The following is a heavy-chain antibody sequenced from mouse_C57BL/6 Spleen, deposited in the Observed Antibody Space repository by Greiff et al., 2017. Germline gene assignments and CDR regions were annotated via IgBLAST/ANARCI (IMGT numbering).Heavy chain of an antibody. CDR2: INPSNGGT. CDR3: ARLGDGYYGYYYAMGY. D-gene: IGHD2-3*01. J-gene: IGHJ4*01. Sequence: QVQLQQPGTELVKPGASVKLSCTASGYTFTSYWMHWVKQRPGQGLEWIGNINPSNGGTNYNEKFKSKATLTVDQSSSTAYMQLSSLTSEDSAVYYCARLGDGYYGYYYAMGYWGQGTSVTVSS. V-gene: IGHV1-53*01. CDR1: GYTFTSYW.